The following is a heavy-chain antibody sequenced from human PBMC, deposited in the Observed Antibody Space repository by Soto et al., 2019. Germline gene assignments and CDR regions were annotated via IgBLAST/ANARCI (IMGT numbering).Heavy chain of an antibody. J-gene: IGHJ6*02. CDR2: IYPGDSDT. D-gene: IGHD3-10*01. CDR1: GYSFTSYW. Sequence: GESLKISCKGSGYSFTSYWIGWVRQMPGKGLEWMGIIYPGDSDTRYSPSFQGQVTISADKSISTAYLQWSSLKASDTAMYYCARHPGSTGYEEEYYYYGMDVWGQGTTVTVSS. V-gene: IGHV5-51*01. CDR3: ARHPGSTGYEEEYYYYGMDV.